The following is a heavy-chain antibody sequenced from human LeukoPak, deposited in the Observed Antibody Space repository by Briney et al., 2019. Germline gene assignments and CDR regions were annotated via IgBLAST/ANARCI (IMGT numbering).Heavy chain of an antibody. V-gene: IGHV4-31*03. Sequence: SQTLSLTCTVSGRSISSGGYYWSWIRQHPGEGLEWIGYIYYSGSTYYNPSLKSRVTISVDTSKNQFSLKLSSVTAADTAVYYCARGEVRFLEWQRNWFDPWGQGTLVTVSS. J-gene: IGHJ5*02. D-gene: IGHD3-3*01. CDR2: IYYSGST. CDR1: GRSISSGGYY. CDR3: ARGEVRFLEWQRNWFDP.